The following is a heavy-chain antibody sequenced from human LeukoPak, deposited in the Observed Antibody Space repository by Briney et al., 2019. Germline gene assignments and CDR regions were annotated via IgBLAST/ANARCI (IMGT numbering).Heavy chain of an antibody. CDR1: GGSISSYY. J-gene: IGHJ4*02. D-gene: IGHD3-10*01. V-gene: IGHV4-59*01. CDR3: ARGNYYDYPDY. CDR2: IYYSGST. Sequence: TSETLSLTCTVSGGSISSYYWSWIRQPPGKGLEWIGYIYYSGSTNYNPSLKSRVTISVDTSKNQFSLKPSSVTAADTAVYYCARGNYYDYPDYWGQGTLVTVSS.